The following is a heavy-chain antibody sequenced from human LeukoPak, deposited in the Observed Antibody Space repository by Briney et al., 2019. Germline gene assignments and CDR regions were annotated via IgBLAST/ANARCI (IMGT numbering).Heavy chain of an antibody. CDR2: IYPGDSDT. CDR1: GYSFTSYW. CDR3: ARACDDYSNSYYFDY. J-gene: IGHJ4*02. D-gene: IGHD4-11*01. Sequence: GESLKISCKGSGYSFTSYWIGWVRQLPGKGLEGMGIIYPGDSDTRYSPSFQGQVTISADKSISTAYLQWSSLKASDTAMYYCARACDDYSNSYYFDYWGQGTLVTVSS. V-gene: IGHV5-51*01.